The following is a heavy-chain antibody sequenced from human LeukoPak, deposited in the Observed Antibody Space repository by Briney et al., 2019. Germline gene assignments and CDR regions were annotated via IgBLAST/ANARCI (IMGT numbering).Heavy chain of an antibody. D-gene: IGHD3-10*02. J-gene: IGHJ6*04. Sequence: GSLTLSCAASGFTFSDYWMHWVRQAPGKGLEWVSYISSSGSTIYYADSVRGRFTISRDNAKNSLYLQMNSLRAEDTAVYYCAELGITMIGGVWGKGTTVTISS. CDR3: AELGITMIGGV. V-gene: IGHV3-48*04. CDR2: ISSSGSTI. CDR1: GFTFSDYW.